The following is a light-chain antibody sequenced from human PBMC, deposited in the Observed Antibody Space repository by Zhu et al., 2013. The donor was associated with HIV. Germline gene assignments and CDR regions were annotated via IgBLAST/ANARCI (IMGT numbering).Light chain of an antibody. CDR3: QQYGISPQT. V-gene: IGKV3-20*01. CDR2: HTS. J-gene: IGKJ1*01. Sequence: EIVLTQSPGTLSLSPGERATLSCRASQSVATNYLAWYQQKPGQAPRLLIYHTSGRATGIPDRFSGSGSGTDFTLTISRLEPEDFAVYYCQQYGISPQTFGQGTKVEIK. CDR1: QSVATNY.